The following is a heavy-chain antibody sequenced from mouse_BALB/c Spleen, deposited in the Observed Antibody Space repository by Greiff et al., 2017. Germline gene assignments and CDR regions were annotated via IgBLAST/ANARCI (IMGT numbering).Heavy chain of an antibody. D-gene: IGHD3-1*01. J-gene: IGHJ3*01. CDR1: GYTFTDYY. V-gene: IGHV1-77*01. Sequence: QVQLKQSGAELARPGASVKLSCKASGYTFTDYYINWVKQRTGQGLEWIGEIYPGSGNTYYNEKFKGKATLTADRSSSTAYMQLSSLTSEDSAVYFCARSGLLWGQGTLVTGSA. CDR2: IYPGSGNT. CDR3: ARSGLL.